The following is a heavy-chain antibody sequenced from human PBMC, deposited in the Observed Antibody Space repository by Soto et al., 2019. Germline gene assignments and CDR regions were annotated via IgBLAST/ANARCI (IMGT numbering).Heavy chain of an antibody. CDR1: GATFSSYA. D-gene: IGHD2-2*02. V-gene: IGHV1-69*13. CDR3: ACSHIPGDLDAD. Sequence: VASVKVSCKASGATFSSYASSWVRQAPGQGLEWMGGIIPIFGTANYAQKFQGRVTITADESTSTAYMELSSLRSEDTAVYYCACSHIPGDLDADSGQRTPVTGSS. CDR2: IIPIFGTA. J-gene: IGHJ4*02.